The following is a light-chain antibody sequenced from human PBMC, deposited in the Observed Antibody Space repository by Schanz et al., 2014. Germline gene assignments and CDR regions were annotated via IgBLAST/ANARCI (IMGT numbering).Light chain of an antibody. Sequence: EIVMTQSPATLSVSPGERATLSCRASRRVSSNLAWYQRKPGQAPRPLIYGASRRATGIPDRFSGSGSGTDFTLTISRLEPEDFAVYYCQQYGSSLMYTFGQGTKVEIK. CDR3: QQYGSSLMYT. V-gene: IGKV3-20*01. J-gene: IGKJ2*01. CDR1: RRVSSN. CDR2: GAS.